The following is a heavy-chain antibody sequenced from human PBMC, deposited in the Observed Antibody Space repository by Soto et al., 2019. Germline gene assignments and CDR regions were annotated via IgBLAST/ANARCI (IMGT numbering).Heavy chain of an antibody. Sequence: QVQLVESGGGVVQPGTSLRLSCVATGFTFSDYGIHWVRQAPGRGLEWVAVIWHDGSQKYLADSVRGRFTISRDTSKNTVYFQMNRLRAEDTAVYFCEGRDDPFHVWGQGTIVTVSS. CDR1: GFTFSDYG. CDR2: IWHDGSQK. V-gene: IGHV3-33*01. J-gene: IGHJ3*01. CDR3: EGRDDPFHV.